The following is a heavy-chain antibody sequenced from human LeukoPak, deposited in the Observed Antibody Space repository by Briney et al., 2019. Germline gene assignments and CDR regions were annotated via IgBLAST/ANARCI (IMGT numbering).Heavy chain of an antibody. V-gene: IGHV3-23*01. CDR3: AKPISGGLAVTADWFHP. CDR2: INANGGTT. Sequence: PGGSLRLSCAAPGFASSFYAMSWLRQPPGKGLEWVSTINANGGTTSYAASVRGRFTISRDNSKNTLYLQVNTLRADDTATYYCAKPISGGLAVTADWFHPWGQGTLVVVSS. CDR1: GFASSFYA. J-gene: IGHJ5*01. D-gene: IGHD6-19*01.